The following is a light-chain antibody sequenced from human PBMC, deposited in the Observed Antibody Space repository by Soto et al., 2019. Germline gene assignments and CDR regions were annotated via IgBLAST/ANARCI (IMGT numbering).Light chain of an antibody. CDR1: TTDVDGYDY. CDR3: TSYTGSAPFYV. Sequence: QSALTQPASVSGSPGQSITISCTGATTDVDGYDYVSWYQQHPGQAPKLMIFDVNNRPSGVSGRFSGSKSGDTASLTISGXXXXXDGDYYCTSYTGSAPFYVFGSGTKLTVL. J-gene: IGLJ1*01. CDR2: DVN. V-gene: IGLV2-14*03.